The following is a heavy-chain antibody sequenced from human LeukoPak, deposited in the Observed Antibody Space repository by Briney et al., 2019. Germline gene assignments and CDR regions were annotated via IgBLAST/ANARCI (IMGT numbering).Heavy chain of an antibody. J-gene: IGHJ5*02. CDR3: AREGGGNPEYNWFDP. V-gene: IGHV1-46*01. D-gene: IGHD4-23*01. CDR1: GYTFTSYY. Sequence: ASVKVSCKASGYTFTSYYMHWVRQAPGQGLEWMGIINPSGGSTSYAQKFKGRVTMTRDMSTSTVYMELSSLRSEDTAVYYCAREGGGNPEYNWFDPWGQGTLVIVSS. CDR2: INPSGGST.